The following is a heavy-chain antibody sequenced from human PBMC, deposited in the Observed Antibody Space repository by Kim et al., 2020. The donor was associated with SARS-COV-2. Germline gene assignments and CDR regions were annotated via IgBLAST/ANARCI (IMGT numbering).Heavy chain of an antibody. CDR1: GFTFSSYG. Sequence: GGSLRLSCAASGFTFSSYGMHWVRQAPGKGLEWVAVISYDGSNKYYADSVKGRFTISRDNSKNTLYLQMNSLRAKDTAVYYCARDWSRSYHYFDYWGQGTLVTVSS. D-gene: IGHD1-26*01. J-gene: IGHJ4*02. CDR3: ARDWSRSYHYFDY. CDR2: ISYDGSNK. V-gene: IGHV3-33*05.